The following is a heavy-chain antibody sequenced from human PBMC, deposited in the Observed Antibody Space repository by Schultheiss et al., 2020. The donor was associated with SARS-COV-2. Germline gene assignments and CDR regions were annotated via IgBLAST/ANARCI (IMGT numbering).Heavy chain of an antibody. CDR1: GFPFSDYY. J-gene: IGHJ5*02. CDR3: ARGVVGLNLLYCSSTSCYKRSWFDP. CDR2: ISGSGSQT. V-gene: IGHV3-11*06. Sequence: GGSLRLSCAASGFPFSDYYIFWLRLAPGKGLEWVSYISGSGSQTDYTDSVKGRFTISRDNAKNSLYLQMNSLRAEDTAVYYCARGVVGLNLLYCSSTSCYKRSWFDPWGQGTLVTVSS. D-gene: IGHD2-2*02.